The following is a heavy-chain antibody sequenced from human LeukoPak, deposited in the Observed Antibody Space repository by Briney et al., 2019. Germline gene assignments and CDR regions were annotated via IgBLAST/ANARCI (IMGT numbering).Heavy chain of an antibody. Sequence: ASVKVSCKASGVTFSSYAISWVRQAPGQGLEWMGGIIPIFGTANYAQKFQGRVTITTDESTSTAYMELSSLRSEDTAVYYCARAQGCSGGSCYSGGHFDYWGQGTLVTVSS. CDR3: ARAQGCSGGSCYSGGHFDY. D-gene: IGHD2-15*01. CDR1: GVTFSSYA. J-gene: IGHJ4*02. CDR2: IIPIFGTA. V-gene: IGHV1-69*05.